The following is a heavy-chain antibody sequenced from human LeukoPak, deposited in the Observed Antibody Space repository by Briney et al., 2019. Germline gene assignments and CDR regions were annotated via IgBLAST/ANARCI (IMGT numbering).Heavy chain of an antibody. J-gene: IGHJ6*03. V-gene: IGHV3-66*01. CDR3: AKGSGYEAQYYYYYMDV. Sequence: GGSLRLSCAASGFSVSSNYMTWARQAPGKGLECVSVIYAGGTTYYADSVRGRFNISRDISKNMVYLQMNSLRAEDTAVYYCAKGSGYEAQYYYYYMDVWGKGTTVTISS. CDR2: IYAGGTT. CDR1: GFSVSSNY. D-gene: IGHD5-12*01.